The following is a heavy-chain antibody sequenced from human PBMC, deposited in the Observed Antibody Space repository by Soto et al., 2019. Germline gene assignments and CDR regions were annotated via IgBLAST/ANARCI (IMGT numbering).Heavy chain of an antibody. Sequence: QVQLQESGPGLVKPSQTLSLTCTVSGGSINSADYYWSWIRQPPGKGLEWIGYIYYSGCTYYNPSRKSPITISIDTSKNQFSLKLSSVTAADTALYYCATRGRRDGYNYSAFDIWRQGTMVTVSS. CDR3: ATRGRRDGYNYSAFDI. CDR1: GGSINSADYY. CDR2: IYYSGCT. V-gene: IGHV4-30-4*01. D-gene: IGHD5-12*01. J-gene: IGHJ3*02.